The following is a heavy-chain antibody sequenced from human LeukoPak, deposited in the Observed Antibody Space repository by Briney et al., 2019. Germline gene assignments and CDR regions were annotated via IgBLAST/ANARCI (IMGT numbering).Heavy chain of an antibody. J-gene: IGHJ4*02. D-gene: IGHD3-9*01. V-gene: IGHV1-69*01. CDR1: GGTFSSYA. Sequence: SVKVSCKASGGTFSSYAISWVRQAPGQGLEWMGGIIPIFGTANYAQKFQGRVTITADESTRTAYMELSSLRSEDTAVYYCARGEAIYDILTRYYPDPFDYWGQGTLVTVSS. CDR2: IIPIFGTA. CDR3: ARGEAIYDILTRYYPDPFDY.